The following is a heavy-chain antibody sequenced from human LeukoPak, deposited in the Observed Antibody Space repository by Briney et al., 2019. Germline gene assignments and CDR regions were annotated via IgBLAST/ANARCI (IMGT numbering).Heavy chain of an antibody. J-gene: IGHJ3*02. CDR1: GFTFSSYA. Sequence: PGGSLRHSCAASGFTFSSYAMHWVRQAPGKGLEWVAVISYDGSNKYYADSVKGRFTISRDNSKNTLYLQMNSLRAEDTAVYYCARSTDAFDIWGQGTMVTVSS. V-gene: IGHV3-30*04. CDR2: ISYDGSNK. CDR3: ARSTDAFDI.